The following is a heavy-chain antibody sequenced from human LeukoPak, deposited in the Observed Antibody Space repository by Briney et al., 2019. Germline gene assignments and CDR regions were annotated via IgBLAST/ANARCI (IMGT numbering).Heavy chain of an antibody. D-gene: IGHD2-2*01. CDR2: IIPIFGTA. J-gene: IGHJ6*03. CDR3: ARYCSSTSCHLNMDV. V-gene: IGHV1-69*13. Sequence: ASVKVSCKASGGTFSSYAISWVRQAPGQGLEWVGGIIPIFGTANYAQKFQGRVTITADESTSTAYMELSSLRSEDTAVYYCARYCSSTSCHLNMDVWGKGTTVTVSS. CDR1: GGTFSSYA.